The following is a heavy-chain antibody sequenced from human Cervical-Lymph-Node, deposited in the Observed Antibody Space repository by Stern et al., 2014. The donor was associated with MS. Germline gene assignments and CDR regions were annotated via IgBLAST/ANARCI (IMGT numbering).Heavy chain of an antibody. V-gene: IGHV2-70*11. D-gene: IGHD2-2*01. CDR3: AHGSTSCYWADS. J-gene: IGHJ4*02. Sequence: ESGPALVKPTQTLTLTCTFSGFSLSSHGMCVSWIRQSPGKALEWLARIDWDDEKYYNTSLKTRLTISKDTSRNHVVLTVGNMDPVDSATYYCAHGSTSCYWADSWGQGTLVTVSS. CDR2: IDWDDEK. CDR1: GFSLSSHGMC.